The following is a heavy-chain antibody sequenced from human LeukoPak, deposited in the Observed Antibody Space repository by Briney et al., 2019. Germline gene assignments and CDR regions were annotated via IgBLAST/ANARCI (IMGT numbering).Heavy chain of an antibody. J-gene: IGHJ3*02. D-gene: IGHD2-21*01. Sequence: PSETLSLTCTVSGGSISSSSYYWGWIRQPPGKGLEWIGSIYHSGSTYYNPSLKSRVTISVDRSKNQFSLKLSSVTAADTAVYYCARDGSAYCGGDCYVGAFDIWGQGTMVTVSS. CDR1: GGSISSSSYY. CDR3: ARDGSAYCGGDCYVGAFDI. CDR2: IYHSGST. V-gene: IGHV4-39*07.